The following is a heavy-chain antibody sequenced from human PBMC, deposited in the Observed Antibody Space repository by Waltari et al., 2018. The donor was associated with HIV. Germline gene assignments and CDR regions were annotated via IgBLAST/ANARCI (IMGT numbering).Heavy chain of an antibody. J-gene: IGHJ5*02. Sequence: EVQLVESGGGLVQPGGSLRLSCAASGFTFSSYEMNWVRQAPGKGLEWVSYISRSGSTIYYAGLVKGRFTISRDNAKNSLYLQMNSLRAEDTAVYYCASLYYYGSGSNWFDPWGQGTLVTVSS. D-gene: IGHD3-10*01. CDR2: ISRSGSTI. CDR3: ASLYYYGSGSNWFDP. V-gene: IGHV3-48*03. CDR1: GFTFSSYE.